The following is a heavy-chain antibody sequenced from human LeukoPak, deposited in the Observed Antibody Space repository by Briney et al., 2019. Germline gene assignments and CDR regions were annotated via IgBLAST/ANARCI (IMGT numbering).Heavy chain of an antibody. V-gene: IGHV1-8*02. CDR3: ARGRSSRSGPTRGSFQYYFDY. J-gene: IGHJ4*02. Sequence: ASVKVSCKASGGTFSSYAISWVRQAPGQGLEWMGWMNPNSGNTGYAQKFQGRVTMTRNTSISTAYMELSSLRSEDTAVYYCARGRSSRSGPTRGSFQYYFDYWGQGTLVTVSS. CDR1: GGTFSSYA. CDR2: MNPNSGNT. D-gene: IGHD6-13*01.